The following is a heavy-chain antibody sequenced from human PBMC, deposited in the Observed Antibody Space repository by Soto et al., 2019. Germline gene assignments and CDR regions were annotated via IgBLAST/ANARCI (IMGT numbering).Heavy chain of an antibody. CDR2: INAGNGNT. J-gene: IGHJ4*02. CDR3: ASVSCYYLTDY. V-gene: IGHV1-3*01. D-gene: IGHD1-26*01. Sequence: GASGKVSCKASGYTFTNYAMHWGSQAPGQRLEWMGWINAGNGNTKYSQKFQGRVTITRDTSASTAYMELSSLRSEDTAVDYCASVSCYYLTDYSGQGTLVTVSS. CDR1: GYTFTNYA.